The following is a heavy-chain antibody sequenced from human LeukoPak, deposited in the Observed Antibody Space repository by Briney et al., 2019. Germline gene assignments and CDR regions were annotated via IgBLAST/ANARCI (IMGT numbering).Heavy chain of an antibody. J-gene: IGHJ4*02. V-gene: IGHV3-7*01. D-gene: IGHD1-7*01. CDR3: ARVITATIYY. Sequence: GGSLRLSCAASGFTFSGYWMSWVRQAPGKGLEWVANIKQDGSEKYYVDPVKGRFTISRDNAKNSQYLEMNSLRAEDTAVYYCARVITATIYYWGQGTVVTVSS. CDR2: IKQDGSEK. CDR1: GFTFSGYW.